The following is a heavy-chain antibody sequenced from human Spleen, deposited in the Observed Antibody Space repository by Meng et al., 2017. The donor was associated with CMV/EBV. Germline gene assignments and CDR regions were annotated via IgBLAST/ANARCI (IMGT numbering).Heavy chain of an antibody. V-gene: IGHV3-74*01. D-gene: IGHD1-26*01. CDR1: FSGYW. CDR2: INSDGSST. CDR3: ARVGGGATPAGYYYYGMDV. Sequence: FSGYWMHWVRQAPGKGLVWVSRINSDGSSTSYADSVKGRFTISRDNAKNTLYLQMNSLRAEDTAVYYCARVGGGATPAGYYYYGMDVWGQGTTVTVSS. J-gene: IGHJ6*02.